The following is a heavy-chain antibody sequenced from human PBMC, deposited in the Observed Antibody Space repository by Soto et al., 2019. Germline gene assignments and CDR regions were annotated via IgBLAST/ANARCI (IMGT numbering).Heavy chain of an antibody. D-gene: IGHD5-18*01. CDR1: GDTLSHYG. CDR2: TTALLGTR. J-gene: IGHJ4*02. Sequence: QVQLVQSGAEVKKPWSSVKVSCKASGDTLSHYGVSWVRQVPGKGLEWMGGTTALLGTRDYAQKCQGRMTMTSDETTTTSYMELNSLTSYDTAVYYCAAGDSSDTGDHGGQGTLVTVSS. CDR3: AAGDSSDTGDH. V-gene: IGHV1-69*01.